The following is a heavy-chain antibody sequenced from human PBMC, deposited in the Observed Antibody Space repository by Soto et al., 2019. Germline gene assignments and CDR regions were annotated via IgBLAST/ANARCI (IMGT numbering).Heavy chain of an antibody. Sequence: ASVKVSCEASGYTFTTYGISWVRQAPGQGLEWMGWISAYNGNTNYAQKLQGRVTMTTDTSTSTAYMELRSLRSDDTAVYYCARDLPTVYFYDSSGYYADFDYWGHGTLFTASS. CDR1: GYTFTTYG. J-gene: IGHJ4*01. V-gene: IGHV1-18*01. D-gene: IGHD3-22*01. CDR2: ISAYNGNT. CDR3: ARDLPTVYFYDSSGYYADFDY.